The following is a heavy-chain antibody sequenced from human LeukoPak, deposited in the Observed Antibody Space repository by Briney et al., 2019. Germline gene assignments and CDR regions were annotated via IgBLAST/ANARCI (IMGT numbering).Heavy chain of an antibody. J-gene: IGHJ4*02. CDR3: ARDLSIAAAGTYGY. CDR2: ISAYNGNT. D-gene: IGHD6-13*01. CDR1: GYTFTSYG. V-gene: IGHV1-18*01. Sequence: VSVKVSCKASGYTFTSYGISWVRQAPGQGLEWMGWISAYNGNTKYAQKLQGRVTMTTDTSTSTAYMELRSLRSDDAAVYYCARDLSIAAAGTYGYWGQGTLVTVSS.